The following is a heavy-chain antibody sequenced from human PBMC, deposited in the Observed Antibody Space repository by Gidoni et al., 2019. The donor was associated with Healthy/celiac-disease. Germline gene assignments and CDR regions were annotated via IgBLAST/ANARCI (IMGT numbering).Heavy chain of an antibody. Sequence: QVQLVESGGGVVQPGRSLRLSCAASGFTFSSYGMHWVRQAPGKGLEWVAVIWYYGSNKYYADSVKGRFTISRDNSKNTLYLQMNSLRAEDTAVYYCARGDYGWNDAFDIWGQGTMVTVSS. D-gene: IGHD4-17*01. V-gene: IGHV3-33*01. J-gene: IGHJ3*02. CDR3: ARGDYGWNDAFDI. CDR1: GFTFSSYG. CDR2: IWYYGSNK.